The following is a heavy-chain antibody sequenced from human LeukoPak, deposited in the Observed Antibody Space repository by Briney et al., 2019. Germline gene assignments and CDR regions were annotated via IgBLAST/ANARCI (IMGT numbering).Heavy chain of an antibody. D-gene: IGHD1-26*01. J-gene: IGHJ4*02. CDR3: AGSSGSYRYYFDY. CDR1: GGSSSSFY. CDR2: IYTSGRT. Sequence: NPSETLSLTCTVSGGSSSSFYWSWIRQPPGEGLEWIGYIYTSGRTNYNSSLKSRVTISADTSKNQFSLKLSSVTGADSAVYYCAGSSGSYRYYFDYWGQGTLVTVSS. V-gene: IGHV4-4*09.